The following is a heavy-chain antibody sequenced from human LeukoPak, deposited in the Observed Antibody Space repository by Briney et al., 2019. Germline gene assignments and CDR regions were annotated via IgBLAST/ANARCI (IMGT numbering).Heavy chain of an antibody. CDR2: IIPISCTA. J-gene: IGHJ4*02. CDR3: ARGDPSTDSGYGY. CDR1: GVTFSSYA. V-gene: IGHV1-69*06. Sequence: SVKVSCKASGVTFSSYAISLVRQAPGQGLEWIGGIIPISCTANYAQKFQGRVTITADKSTSTAYMELSSLRSEDTAVYYCARGDPSTDSGYGYWGQGTLVTVSS. D-gene: IGHD5-12*01.